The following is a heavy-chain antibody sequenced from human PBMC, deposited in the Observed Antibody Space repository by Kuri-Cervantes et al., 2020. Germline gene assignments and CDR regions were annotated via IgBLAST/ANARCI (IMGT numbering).Heavy chain of an antibody. D-gene: IGHD2-2*01. Sequence: ETLSLTCAASGFTFTSYAMTWVRQAPGKGLEWVSTISGSGGSTFYADSVKGRFTISRDNSKDTLFLQLNSLRAEDTAVYSCARVMSVAPAAEFDFWGQGTLVTVSS. CDR2: ISGSGGST. CDR1: GFTFTSYA. CDR3: ARVMSVAPAAEFDF. V-gene: IGHV3-23*01. J-gene: IGHJ4*02.